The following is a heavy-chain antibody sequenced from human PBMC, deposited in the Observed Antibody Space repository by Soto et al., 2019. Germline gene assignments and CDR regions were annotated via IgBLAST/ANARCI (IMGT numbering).Heavy chain of an antibody. CDR3: ARDAGYSSTRHAFDI. CDR2: ISYDGSNK. V-gene: IGHV3-30-3*01. CDR1: GFTFSSYA. Sequence: PGVSLRLSCAASGFTFSSYAMHWVRQAPGKGLEWVAVISYDGSNKYYADSVKGRFTISRDNSKNTLYLQMNSLRAEDTAVYYCARDAGYSSTRHAFDIWGQGTMVTVSS. D-gene: IGHD6-13*01. J-gene: IGHJ3*02.